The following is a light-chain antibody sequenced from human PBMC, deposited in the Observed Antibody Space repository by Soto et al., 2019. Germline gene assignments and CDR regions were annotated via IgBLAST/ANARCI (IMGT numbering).Light chain of an antibody. Sequence: QSSLTQPASVSGSSGQSITISCTGTSGDVGAYNYVSWYQQHPGKAPKLMIFAVTNRPSGVSNRFSGSKSGNTASLTISGLQAEDEADYYCSSYTGSKSYVFGTGTKVTVL. J-gene: IGLJ1*01. V-gene: IGLV2-14*03. CDR1: SGDVGAYNY. CDR2: AVT. CDR3: SSYTGSKSYV.